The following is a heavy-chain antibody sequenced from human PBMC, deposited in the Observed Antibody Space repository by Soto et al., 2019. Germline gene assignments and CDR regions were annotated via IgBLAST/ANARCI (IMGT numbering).Heavy chain of an antibody. CDR1: GGYISSGGYY. V-gene: IGHV4-31*03. CDR3: ARWGSLRHFDY. CDR2: IYYSGST. D-gene: IGHD3-16*01. Sequence: PSEPLSLTCTVAGGYISSGGYYWSWIRQHPGKGLEWIGYIYYSGSTYYNPSLKSRVTISVDTSKNQFSLKLSSVTAADTAVYYCARWGSLRHFDYWGQGTLVTVSS. J-gene: IGHJ4*02.